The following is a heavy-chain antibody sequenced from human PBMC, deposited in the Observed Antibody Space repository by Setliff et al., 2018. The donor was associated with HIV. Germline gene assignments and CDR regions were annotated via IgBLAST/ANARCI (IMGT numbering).Heavy chain of an antibody. J-gene: IGHJ4*02. CDR1: GYTFTSYY. Sequence: ASVKVSCKASGYTFTSYYIHWVRQAPGQGLEWMGRINPSGGSTSYAQKFQGRVTMTRDTSTSTVYMELSSLRSEDTAVYYCATDSNFGGIVTPWDYWGQGTLVTVSS. CDR3: ATDSNFGGIVTPWDY. D-gene: IGHD1-26*01. CDR2: INPSGGST. V-gene: IGHV1-46*01.